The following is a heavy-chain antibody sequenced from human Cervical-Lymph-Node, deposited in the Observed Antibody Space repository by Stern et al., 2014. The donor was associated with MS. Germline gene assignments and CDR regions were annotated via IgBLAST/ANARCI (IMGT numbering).Heavy chain of an antibody. J-gene: IGHJ2*01. V-gene: IGHV4-39*02. CDR1: GGSITNRDY. CDR3: ARGVTAVTNYVPNWCFDL. CDR2: VYYSALP. D-gene: IGHD4-11*01. Sequence: QVQLQESGPGLVKPSETLSLTCTVSGGSITNRDYWGWIRQSPGKGLEWIGSVYYSALPYNRPSSKSRPPIPIDPPSNHFFLVLNSVTATDTAVYFCARGVTAVTNYVPNWCFDLWGRGTLVTVSS.